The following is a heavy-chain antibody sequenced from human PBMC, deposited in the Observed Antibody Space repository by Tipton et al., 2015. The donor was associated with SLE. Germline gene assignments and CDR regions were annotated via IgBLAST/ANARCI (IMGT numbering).Heavy chain of an antibody. Sequence: SLRLSCAASGFTFSSNVMHWVRQTPGKGLEWVAVISYDGSNKYYADSVKGRFTISRDNSKNTLYLQMNSLRAEDTAVYYCAGWVGYCSGGTCFYWGQGTLVTVSS. CDR2: ISYDGSNK. CDR1: GFTFSSNV. CDR3: AGWVGYCSGGTCFY. V-gene: IGHV3-30*04. J-gene: IGHJ4*02. D-gene: IGHD2-15*01.